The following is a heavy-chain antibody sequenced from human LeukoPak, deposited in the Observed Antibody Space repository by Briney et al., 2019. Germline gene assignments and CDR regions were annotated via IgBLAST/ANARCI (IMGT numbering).Heavy chain of an antibody. CDR1: GGSISSSSYY. D-gene: IGHD6-13*01. J-gene: IGHJ2*01. Sequence: SETLSLTCTVSGGSISSSSYYWGWIRQPPGKGLEWIGSIYYSGSTYYNPSLKSRVTISVDTSKNQFSLKLSSVTAADTAVYYCARDSGYSRHWYFDLWGRDTLVTVSS. V-gene: IGHV4-39*07. CDR3: ARDSGYSRHWYFDL. CDR2: IYYSGST.